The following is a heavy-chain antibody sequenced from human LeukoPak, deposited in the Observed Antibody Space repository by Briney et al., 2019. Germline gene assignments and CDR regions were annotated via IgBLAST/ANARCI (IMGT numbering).Heavy chain of an antibody. J-gene: IGHJ6*02. Sequence: GGSLRLSCAASGFTFSSYWMSWVRQAPGKGLEGVANIKQDGSEKYYVDSVKGRFTISRDNAKNSLYLQMNSLRAEDTAVYYCARAAIESYYYYGMDVWGQGTTVTVSS. V-gene: IGHV3-7*01. D-gene: IGHD2-21*01. CDR2: IKQDGSEK. CDR1: GFTFSSYW. CDR3: ARAAIESYYYYGMDV.